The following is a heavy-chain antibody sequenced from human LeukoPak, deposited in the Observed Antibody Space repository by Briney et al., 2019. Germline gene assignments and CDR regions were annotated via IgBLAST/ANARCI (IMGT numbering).Heavy chain of an antibody. CDR2: IYYSGST. V-gene: IGHV4-59*12. D-gene: IGHD7-27*01. Sequence: KPSETLSLTCTVSGGSISSYYWSWIRQPPGKGLEWIGYIYYSGSTNYNPSLKSRVTISVDKSANQFSLNLSSVTAADTAVYYCARFSPRAMGNYLDFWGQGTLVTVSS. CDR1: GGSISSYY. J-gene: IGHJ4*02. CDR3: ARFSPRAMGNYLDF.